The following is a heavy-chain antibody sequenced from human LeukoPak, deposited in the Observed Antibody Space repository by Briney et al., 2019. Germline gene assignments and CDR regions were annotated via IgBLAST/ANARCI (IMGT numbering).Heavy chain of an antibody. J-gene: IGHJ3*02. CDR3: AKDMAVVVPAASRAFDI. CDR2: IRYDGRNK. V-gene: IGHV3-30*02. Sequence: GGSLRLSCAASGFTFSSYGMHWVRQAPGKGLEWVAFIRYDGRNKYYADSVKGRFTIYRDNSKNTLYLQMSSLRAEDTAVYYCAKDMAVVVPAASRAFDIWGQGTMVTVCS. D-gene: IGHD2-2*01. CDR1: GFTFSSYG.